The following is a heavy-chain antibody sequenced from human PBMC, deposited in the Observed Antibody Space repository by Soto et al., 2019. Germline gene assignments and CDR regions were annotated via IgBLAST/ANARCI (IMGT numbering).Heavy chain of an antibody. Sequence: GESLKISCKGSGYSFTSYRISWVRQMPGKGLEWMGRIDPSDSYTNYSPSFQGHVTISADKSISTAYLQWSSLKASDTAMYYCARLAEGVTMVRGVIITHYYYGMDVWGQGTTVTVSS. CDR1: GYSFTSYR. CDR3: ARLAEGVTMVRGVIITHYYYGMDV. V-gene: IGHV5-10-1*01. J-gene: IGHJ6*02. CDR2: IDPSDSYT. D-gene: IGHD3-10*01.